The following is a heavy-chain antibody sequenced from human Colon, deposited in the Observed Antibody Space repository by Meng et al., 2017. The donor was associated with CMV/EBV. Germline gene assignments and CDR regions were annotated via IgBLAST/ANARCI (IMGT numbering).Heavy chain of an antibody. CDR3: ARVWAFGVVITIYGMDV. V-gene: IGHV3-21*01. CDR2: ISSSSSYI. J-gene: IGHJ6*02. Sequence: GESLKISCAASGSSFSNSWMIWVRRAPGKGLEWVSSISSSSSYIYYADSVKGRFTISRDNAKNSLYLQMNSLRAEDTAVYYCARVWAFGVVITIYGMDVWGQGTTVTVSS. CDR1: GSSFSNSW. D-gene: IGHD3-3*01.